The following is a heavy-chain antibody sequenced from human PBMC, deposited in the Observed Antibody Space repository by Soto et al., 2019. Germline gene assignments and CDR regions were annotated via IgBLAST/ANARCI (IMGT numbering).Heavy chain of an antibody. CDR3: ATSNGGTYYYYYGMDV. D-gene: IGHD1-26*01. V-gene: IGHV3-30*03. CDR1: GFTFSSYG. Sequence: QVQLVESGGGVVQPGRSLRLSCAASGFTFSSYGMHWVRQAPGKGLEWVAVISYDGSNKYYADSVKGRFTISRGNSKNTLYLQMNSLRAEDTAVYYCATSNGGTYYYYYGMDVWGQGTTVTVSS. J-gene: IGHJ6*02. CDR2: ISYDGSNK.